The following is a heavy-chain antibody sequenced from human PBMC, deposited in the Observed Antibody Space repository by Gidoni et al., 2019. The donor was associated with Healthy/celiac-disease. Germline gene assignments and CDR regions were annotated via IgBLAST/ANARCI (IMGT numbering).Heavy chain of an antibody. J-gene: IGHJ6*02. CDR3: ASDLPTSNRVDGMDV. V-gene: IGHV3-33*01. Sequence: QVRLVESGCGVIQPGRSLRLSSAASGFPFSSYGMHWVRPAPGKGLEWGEVIWYDGRNKYYAEFVKGRFTISRANSKNTLYLHMNSLRAEDTAVYYCASDLPTSNRVDGMDVWGQGTTVTVSS. CDR2: IWYDGRNK. CDR1: GFPFSSYG.